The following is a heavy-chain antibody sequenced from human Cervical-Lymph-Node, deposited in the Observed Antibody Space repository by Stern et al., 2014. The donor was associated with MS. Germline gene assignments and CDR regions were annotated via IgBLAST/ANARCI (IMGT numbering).Heavy chain of an antibody. CDR3: AGSGTYYPDY. CDR1: GGSISSYY. V-gene: IGHV4-59*08. CDR2: VHYSGTT. J-gene: IGHJ4*02. D-gene: IGHD3-3*01. Sequence: VQLVESGPGLVKPSETLSLTCSVSGGSISSYYWNWIRQPPGKGLEWIANVHYSGTTNYNPALKSRVTILLDTSLNKISLKLTPVTAADTAVYYCAGSGTYYPDYWGQGILVTVSS.